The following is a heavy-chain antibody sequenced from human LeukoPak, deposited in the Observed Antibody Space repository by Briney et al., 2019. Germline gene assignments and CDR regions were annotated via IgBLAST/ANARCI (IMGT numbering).Heavy chain of an antibody. Sequence: PSETLSLTCTVSGGSISSYYWSWIRQPPGKGLEWIGYIYYSGSTNYNPSLKSRVTMSVDTSKNQFSLKLSSVTAADTAVYYCARDPNYDFWDYYMDVWGKGTTVTVSS. CDR1: GGSISSYY. V-gene: IGHV4-59*12. J-gene: IGHJ6*03. CDR2: IYYSGST. D-gene: IGHD3-3*01. CDR3: ARDPNYDFWDYYMDV.